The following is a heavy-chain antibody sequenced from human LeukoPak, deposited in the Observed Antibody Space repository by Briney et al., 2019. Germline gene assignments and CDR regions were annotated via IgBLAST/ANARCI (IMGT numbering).Heavy chain of an antibody. D-gene: IGHD3-10*01. J-gene: IGHJ4*02. CDR3: ARDNYGFDY. V-gene: IGHV3-30*03. CDR2: ISYDGSNK. Sequence: PGRSLRLSCAASGFTFSSYGMHWVRQAPGKGLEWVAVISYDGSNKYYADSVKGRFTISRDNSEKTLYLQMNSLRADDTAVYYCARDNYGFDYWGQGTLVTVSS. CDR1: GFTFSSYG.